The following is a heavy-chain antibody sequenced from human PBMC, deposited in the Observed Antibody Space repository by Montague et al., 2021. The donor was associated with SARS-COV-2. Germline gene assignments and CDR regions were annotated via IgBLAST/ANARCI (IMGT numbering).Heavy chain of an antibody. J-gene: IGHJ4*02. CDR3: ARSRANVPSRPGFDY. CDR1: GASVASGNFY. CDR2: MYYTGHT. D-gene: IGHD6-6*01. V-gene: IGHV4-61*01. Sequence: SETLSLTCTVSGASVASGNFYWSWIRQPPGKGLEWIGYMYYTGHTNYNPSLESRVTVPVDPSTNQFSLTLTSVTAADTAVYYCARSRANVPSRPGFDYWGQGALVTVSS.